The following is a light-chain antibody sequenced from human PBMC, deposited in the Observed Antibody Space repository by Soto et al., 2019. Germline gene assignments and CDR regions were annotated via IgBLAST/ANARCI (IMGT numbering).Light chain of an antibody. CDR3: PSYTSSTTWV. CDR2: EVS. V-gene: IGLV2-14*01. J-gene: IGLJ3*02. CDR1: SSDVGRYNY. Sequence: QSVLTQPASVSGSPGQSITISCTGTSSDVGRYNYVSWYQQHPGKAPKLMIYEVSNRPSGVSNRFSASKSGNTASLTISGLQAEAEADYYCPSYTSSTTWVFGGGTKLTVL.